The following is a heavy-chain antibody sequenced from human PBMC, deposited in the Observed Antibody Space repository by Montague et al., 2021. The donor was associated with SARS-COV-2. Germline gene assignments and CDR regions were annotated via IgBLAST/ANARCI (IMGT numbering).Heavy chain of an antibody. CDR1: GFSIGSGDY. CDR3: VREKAGGLRNVFDI. V-gene: IGHV4-38-2*02. CDR2: IYHSGNT. Sequence: SETLSLTCTVSGFSIGSGDYWGWIRQPPGKGLAWIGSIYHSGNTXXNPSLQSRLTMSIDTSTNQFSLRLTSVTAADTAVFFCVREKAGGLRNVFDIWGQGTTVTVSS. J-gene: IGHJ3*02.